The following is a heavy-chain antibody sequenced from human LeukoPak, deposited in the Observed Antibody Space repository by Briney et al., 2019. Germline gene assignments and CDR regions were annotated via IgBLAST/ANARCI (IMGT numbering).Heavy chain of an antibody. CDR2: IFYSGST. D-gene: IGHD6-19*01. V-gene: IGHV4-59*01. Sequence: SETLSLTCTVSGGSISNYYWSWVRQPPVKGLEWIGYIFYSGSTNYNPSLKSRVTISVDTSKNQFSLRLSSVTAADAAVYYCARRHSSGWPYYFDYWGQGTLVTVSS. CDR3: ARRHSSGWPYYFDY. J-gene: IGHJ4*02. CDR1: GGSISNYY.